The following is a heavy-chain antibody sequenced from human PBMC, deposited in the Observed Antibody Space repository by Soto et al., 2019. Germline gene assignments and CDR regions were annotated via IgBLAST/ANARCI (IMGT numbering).Heavy chain of an antibody. V-gene: IGHV3-48*01. Sequence: PGGSLRLSCAASGFTFSSYSMNWVRQAPGKGLEWVSYISSSSTIYYADSVKGRFTISRDNAKNSLYLQMNSLRAEGTAVYYCASRGRSSGWDRTFDYWGQGTLVTVSS. CDR1: GFTFSSYS. D-gene: IGHD6-19*01. CDR2: ISSSSTI. CDR3: ASRGRSSGWDRTFDY. J-gene: IGHJ4*02.